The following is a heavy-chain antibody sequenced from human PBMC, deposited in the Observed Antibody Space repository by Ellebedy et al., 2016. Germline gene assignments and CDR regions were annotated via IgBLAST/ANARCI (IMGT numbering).Heavy chain of an antibody. CDR3: AKGNSFSSGGYFFDS. V-gene: IGHV3-23*01. Sequence: GESLKISXAAPGFTFYNYAMTWVRQAPGKGLEWVSVTSGSGATQYYADTVKGRFTISRDNSKNILYLHMTSLRAEDTAQYFCAKGNSFSSGGYFFDSWGQGTLVTVSS. CDR1: GFTFYNYA. J-gene: IGHJ5*01. D-gene: IGHD3-22*01. CDR2: TSGSGATQ.